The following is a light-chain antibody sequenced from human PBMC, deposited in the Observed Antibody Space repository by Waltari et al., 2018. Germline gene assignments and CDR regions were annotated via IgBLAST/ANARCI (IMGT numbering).Light chain of an antibody. J-gene: IGKJ4*01. Sequence: DIVLTQSPGSLSLSPGERATLSCMASQTISGSWLTWYQQKPGQAPRLLIYGASSRATAIPDRCSGSGSGTDFTLTISRLEPEDFAVYYCQQYDGSSVTFGGGTKVEIK. V-gene: IGKV3-20*01. CDR3: QQYDGSSVT. CDR2: GAS. CDR1: QTISGSW.